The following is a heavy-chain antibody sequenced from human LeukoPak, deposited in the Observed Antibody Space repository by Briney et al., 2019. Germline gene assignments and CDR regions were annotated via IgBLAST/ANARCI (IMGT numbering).Heavy chain of an antibody. CDR2: ISSSSSTI. D-gene: IGHD4-17*01. V-gene: IGHV3-48*01. Sequence: GGSLRLSCAASGFTFSSYSMNWVRQAPGKGLELVSYISSSSSTIYYADSVKGRFTISRDNAKNSLYLQMNSLRAEDTAVYYCARDWGGYGDYGAHFDYWGQGTLVTVSS. CDR1: GFTFSSYS. J-gene: IGHJ4*02. CDR3: ARDWGGYGDYGAHFDY.